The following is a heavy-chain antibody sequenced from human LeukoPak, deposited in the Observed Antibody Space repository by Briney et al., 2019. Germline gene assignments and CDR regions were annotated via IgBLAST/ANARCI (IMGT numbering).Heavy chain of an antibody. J-gene: IGHJ4*02. D-gene: IGHD3-3*01. CDR3: ATRNAMDYDFWSGPTDY. V-gene: IGHV1-46*01. CDR2: INPSGAST. CDR1: EYTFTSYH. Sequence: ASVKVSCKASEYTFTSYHMHWVRQAPGQGLEWMGIINPSGASTNYAQKFQGRVTMTRDTSTSTVYMELSSLRSEDTAVYYCATRNAMDYDFWSGPTDYWGQGTLVTVSS.